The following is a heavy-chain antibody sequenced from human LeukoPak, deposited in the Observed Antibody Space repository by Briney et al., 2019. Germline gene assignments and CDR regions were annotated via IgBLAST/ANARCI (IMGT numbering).Heavy chain of an antibody. CDR1: GGSISSYY. D-gene: IGHD2-15*01. CDR2: IYYSGST. Sequence: PSETLSLTCTVSGGSISSYYWSWIRQPPGKGLEWIGYIYYSGSTNYNPSLKSRVTISVGTSKNQFSLKLSSVTAADTAVYYCARVTVVVVAATEEYNWFDPWGQGTLVTVSS. CDR3: ARVTVVVVAATEEYNWFDP. V-gene: IGHV4-59*01. J-gene: IGHJ5*02.